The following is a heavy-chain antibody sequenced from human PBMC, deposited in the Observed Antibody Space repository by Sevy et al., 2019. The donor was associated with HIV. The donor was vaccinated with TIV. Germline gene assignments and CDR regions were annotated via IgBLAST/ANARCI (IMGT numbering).Heavy chain of an antibody. CDR3: AGPTLTYSSGWSYYDY. CDR2: IRYSGST. CDR1: GASISSSGYY. D-gene: IGHD6-19*01. Sequence: SETLSLTCSVSGASISSSGYYWGWIRQPPGKGLEWIASIRYSGSTFYNLSLRSRVTISADTSKNQFSLKLNSVTAADTARYYCAGPTLTYSSGWSYYDYWGQGTVVTVSS. V-gene: IGHV4-39*01. J-gene: IGHJ4*02.